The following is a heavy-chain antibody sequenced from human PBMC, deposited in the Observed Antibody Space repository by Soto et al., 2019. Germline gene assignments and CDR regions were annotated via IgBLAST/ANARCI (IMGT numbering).Heavy chain of an antibody. V-gene: IGHV2-5*02. CDR1: GFSFSTSGVG. J-gene: IGHJ1*01. Sequence: QITLRESGPTLVKPTQTLTVTCTFSGFSFSTSGVGVGWIRQTPGKALEWLALIYWDDDKRYSPSLKSRLTITKVSSKNQVVLTMTNMDPVDTATYYCLEGQPAPISGHWGQGTLVTVSS. CDR2: IYWDDDK. D-gene: IGHD2-2*01. CDR3: LEGQPAPISGH.